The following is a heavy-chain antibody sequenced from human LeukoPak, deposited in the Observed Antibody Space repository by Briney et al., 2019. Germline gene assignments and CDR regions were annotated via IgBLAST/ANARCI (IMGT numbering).Heavy chain of an antibody. J-gene: IGHJ4*02. CDR1: GGSITDYF. Sequence: SETLSLTCALSGGSITDYFYNWVRQPPGKGLEWIEEINHSGSSTYNPSLKSRVIISVDTSKNQFSLKLSSVTAADTAVYYCARGVVGGYVWGSYRPPYFDYWGQGTLVTVSS. CDR3: ARGVVGGYVWGSYRPPYFDY. D-gene: IGHD3-16*02. CDR2: INHSGSS. V-gene: IGHV4-34*01.